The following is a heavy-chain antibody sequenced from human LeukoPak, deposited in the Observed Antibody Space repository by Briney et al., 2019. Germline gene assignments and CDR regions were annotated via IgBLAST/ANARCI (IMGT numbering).Heavy chain of an antibody. D-gene: IGHD6-13*01. CDR1: GGSISSYY. CDR2: IYTSGST. V-gene: IGHV4-4*07. CDR3: ARQVYSSSWSYYFEY. J-gene: IGHJ4*02. Sequence: SETLSLTCTVSGGSISSYYWSWIRQPAGKGLEWIGRIYTSGSTNYNPSLKSRVTMSVDTSKNQFSLKLSSVTAADTAVYYCARQVYSSSWSYYFEYWGQGILVTVSS.